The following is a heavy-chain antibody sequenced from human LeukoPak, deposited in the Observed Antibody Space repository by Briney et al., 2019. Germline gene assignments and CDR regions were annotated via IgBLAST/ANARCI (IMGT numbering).Heavy chain of an antibody. Sequence: PSETLSLTCTVSGGSISSGDYYWSWIRQPPGKGLEWIGYIYYSGSTYYNPSLKSRVTISVDTSKNRFSLKLSSVTAADTAVYYCARGRTTIITIFGVVENAFDIWGQGTMVAVSS. CDR2: IYYSGST. CDR1: GGSISSGDYY. CDR3: ARGRTTIITIFGVVENAFDI. D-gene: IGHD3-3*01. J-gene: IGHJ3*02. V-gene: IGHV4-30-4*01.